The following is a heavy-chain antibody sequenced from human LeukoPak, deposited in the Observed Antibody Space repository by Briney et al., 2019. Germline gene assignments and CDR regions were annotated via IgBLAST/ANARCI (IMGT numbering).Heavy chain of an antibody. V-gene: IGHV1-2*06. CDR3: ARSTVGCFRGGSCYSGDNWFDP. Sequence: ASLKVSCKASGYTFTGYYMHWVRQAPGQGLEWMGRIDPNSGGTNYAQKFQGRVTMTRDTSISTAYMELSRLRSDDTAVYNCARSTVGCFRGGSCYSGDNWFDPWGQGTLVTVSS. J-gene: IGHJ5*02. D-gene: IGHD2-15*01. CDR2: IDPNSGGT. CDR1: GYTFTGYY.